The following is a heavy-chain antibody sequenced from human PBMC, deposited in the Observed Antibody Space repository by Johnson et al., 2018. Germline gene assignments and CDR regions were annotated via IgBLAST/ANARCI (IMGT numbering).Heavy chain of an antibody. J-gene: IGHJ4*02. D-gene: IGHD2-15*01. Sequence: QVQLVESGGGVVQPGRSLRLSCAASGFNFGVYAMHWVRQAPGKGLEWVAFMSYDGNTKYYADSVKGRFTISRDNSKNTVYLEMNNLRAEDTAIYYCAKDGSVSWRPLDYWGRGTLVTVSS. CDR1: GFNFGVYA. V-gene: IGHV3-30*18. CDR3: AKDGSVSWRPLDY. CDR2: MSYDGNTK.